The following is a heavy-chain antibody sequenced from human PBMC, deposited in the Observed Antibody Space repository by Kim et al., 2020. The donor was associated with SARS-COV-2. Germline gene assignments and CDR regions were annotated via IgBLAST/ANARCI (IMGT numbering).Heavy chain of an antibody. CDR2: ISYDGSNK. CDR1: GFTFSSYA. CDR3: ARSSGPQRWLQLSGKLDY. J-gene: IGHJ4*02. Sequence: GGSLRLSCAASGFTFSSYAMHWVRQAPGKGLEWVAVISYDGSNKYYADSVKGRFTISRDNSKNTLYLQMNSLRAEDTAVYYCARSSGPQRWLQLSGKLDYWGRGTLVTVSS. D-gene: IGHD5-12*01. V-gene: IGHV3-30-3*01.